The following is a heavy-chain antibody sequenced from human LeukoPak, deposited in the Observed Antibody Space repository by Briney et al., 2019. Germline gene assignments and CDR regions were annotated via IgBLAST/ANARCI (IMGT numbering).Heavy chain of an antibody. V-gene: IGHV3-23*01. CDR3: ARDTFDFWSGYSSGMDV. Sequence: GGSLRLSCAASGFTFSSYAMSWVRQAPGKGLEWVSAISGSGGSTYYADSVKGRFTISRDNAKNSLYLQMNSLRAEDTAVYYCARDTFDFWSGYSSGMDVWGQGTTVTVSS. CDR2: ISGSGGST. CDR1: GFTFSSYA. J-gene: IGHJ6*02. D-gene: IGHD3-3*01.